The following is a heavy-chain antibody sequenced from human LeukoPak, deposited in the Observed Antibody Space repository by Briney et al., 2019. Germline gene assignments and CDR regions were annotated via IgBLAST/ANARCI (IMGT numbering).Heavy chain of an antibody. V-gene: IGHV4-59*01. D-gene: IGHD2-2*01. CDR2: SSYSGSS. CDR1: GGSIGTNY. CDR3: ARGGGASPSDY. Sequence: PSETLSLTCSVSGGSIGTNYWSWIRQVPGKGLEWIGYSSYSGSSNYNPSLKSRVTISVDTSKTQFSLYLNSVTAADTAVYYCARGGGASPSDYWGQGILVTVSS. J-gene: IGHJ4*02.